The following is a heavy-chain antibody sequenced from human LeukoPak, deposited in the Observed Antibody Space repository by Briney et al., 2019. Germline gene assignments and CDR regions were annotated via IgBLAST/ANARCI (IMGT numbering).Heavy chain of an antibody. CDR2: IYYSGST. J-gene: IGHJ4*02. CDR1: GGSISSYY. D-gene: IGHD6-13*01. CDR3: ARVDMRYSSSWYHDY. Sequence: SETLSLTCTVSGGSISSYYWSWIRQPPGKGLEWIGYIYYSGSTNYNPSLKSRVTISVDTSKNQFSLKLSSVTAADTAVYYCARVDMRYSSSWYHDYWGQGTLVTVSS. V-gene: IGHV4-59*08.